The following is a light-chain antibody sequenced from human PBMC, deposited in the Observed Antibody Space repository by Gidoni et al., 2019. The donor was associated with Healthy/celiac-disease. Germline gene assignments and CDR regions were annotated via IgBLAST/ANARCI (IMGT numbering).Light chain of an antibody. CDR1: SSNLGSNY. J-gene: IGLJ2*01. CDR2: RNN. CDR3: AAWDDSLRAVV. Sequence: QSVLTQPPSASGTPGQRVTLSCSGSSSNLGSNYVYWYQQLPGTAPKLLIYRNNQRPSGVPDRCSGSKSGTSASLASSGLRSEDEADYYCAAWDDSLRAVVFGGGTKLTVL. V-gene: IGLV1-47*01.